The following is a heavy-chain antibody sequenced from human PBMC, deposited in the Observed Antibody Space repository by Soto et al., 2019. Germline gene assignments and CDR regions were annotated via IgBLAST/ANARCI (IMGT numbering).Heavy chain of an antibody. V-gene: IGHV3-48*02. Sequence: VQLVESGGGLVQPGESLRLSCAASGFTFSTYAMNWVRQAPGKGLEWVSYISNSGTTMYYADSVKGRFTISRDNAKNSLYLQMNSLRDEDTAVYYCVRRESNNWYWIDPWGQGTLVTVSS. CDR3: VRRESNNWYWIDP. CDR1: GFTFSTYA. CDR2: ISNSGTTM. D-gene: IGHD6-13*01. J-gene: IGHJ5*02.